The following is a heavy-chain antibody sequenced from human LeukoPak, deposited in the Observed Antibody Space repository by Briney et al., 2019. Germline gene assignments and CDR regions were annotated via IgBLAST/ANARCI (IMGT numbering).Heavy chain of an antibody. J-gene: IGHJ4*02. D-gene: IGHD2-2*01. Sequence: SETLSLTCTVSGGSVSSNYWSWIRQPPGKGLEWIGYIYYSGTTTYSPSLESRFTISVDTSKNQFSLRLSSVTAADTAVYYCARIQSSSSPFDYWGRGTLVTVSS. CDR2: IYYSGTT. V-gene: IGHV4-59*02. CDR3: ARIQSSSSPFDY. CDR1: GGSVSSNY.